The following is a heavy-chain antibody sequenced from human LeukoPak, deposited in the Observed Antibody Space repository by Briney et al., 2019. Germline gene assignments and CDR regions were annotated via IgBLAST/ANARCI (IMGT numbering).Heavy chain of an antibody. V-gene: IGHV4-38-2*02. J-gene: IGHJ4*02. D-gene: IGHD2-21*01. CDR2: IYHSGST. CDR3: ARSTVVNNLDY. CDR1: GYSISSGYC. Sequence: PSETLSLTCTVSGYSISSGYCWGWIRQPPGKGLEWIGSIYHSGSTYYNPSLKSRVTISVDTSKNQFSLKLSSVTAADTAVYYCARSTVVNNLDYWGQGTLVTVSS.